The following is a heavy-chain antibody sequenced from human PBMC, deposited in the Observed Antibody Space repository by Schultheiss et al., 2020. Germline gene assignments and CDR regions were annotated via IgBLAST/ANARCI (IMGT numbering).Heavy chain of an antibody. Sequence: GGSLRLSCTPSGLAYSTSWMSWVRQAPGKGLEWVANIKQDGSEKYYLDSVKGRFTISRDNTKNSVYLQLNNLRAEDTAVYYCAGDLSSPTEFWGQGTLVTVYS. D-gene: IGHD6-13*01. CDR1: GLAYSTSW. CDR2: IKQDGSEK. J-gene: IGHJ4*02. V-gene: IGHV3-7*01. CDR3: AGDLSSPTEF.